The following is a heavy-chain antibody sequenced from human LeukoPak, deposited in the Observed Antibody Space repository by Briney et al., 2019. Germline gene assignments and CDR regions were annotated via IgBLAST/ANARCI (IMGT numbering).Heavy chain of an antibody. J-gene: IGHJ4*02. CDR3: ARGEQLVRVPLFTFDY. D-gene: IGHD6-13*01. V-gene: IGHV4-34*01. CDR1: GGSFSGYY. CDR2: INHSGST. Sequence: PSETLSLTCAVYGGSFSGYYWSWIRQPPGNGLEWIGEINHSGSTNYNPSLKSRVTISVDTSKNQFSLKLSSVTAADTAVYYFARGEQLVRVPLFTFDYWGQGTLVTVSS.